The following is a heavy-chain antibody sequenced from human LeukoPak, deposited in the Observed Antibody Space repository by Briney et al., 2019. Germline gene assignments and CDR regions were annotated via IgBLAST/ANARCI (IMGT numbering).Heavy chain of an antibody. CDR2: IIPIFGTA. D-gene: IGHD6-19*01. CDR3: ARKAFVSGWYDRNAFDI. V-gene: IGHV1-69*05. CDR1: GGTFSSYA. Sequence: ASVNVSCKASGGTFSSYAISWVRQAPGQGLEWMGGIIPIFGTANYAQKFQGRVTITTDESTSTAYMELSSLRSEDTAVYYCARKAFVSGWYDRNAFDIWGQGTMVTVSS. J-gene: IGHJ3*02.